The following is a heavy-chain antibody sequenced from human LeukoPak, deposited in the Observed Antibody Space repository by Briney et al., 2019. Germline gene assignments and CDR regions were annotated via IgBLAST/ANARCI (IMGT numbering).Heavy chain of an antibody. CDR3: ARKRGAAAASFDY. J-gene: IGHJ4*02. CDR1: GFTFSSYS. CDR2: ISSSSSYI. V-gene: IGHV3-21*01. Sequence: PGGSLRLSCAASGFTFSSYSMIWVRQAPGKGLEWVSSISSSSSYIYYADSVKGRFTISRDNAKNSLYLQMNSLRAEDTAVYYCARKRGAAAASFDYWGQGTLVTVSS. D-gene: IGHD6-13*01.